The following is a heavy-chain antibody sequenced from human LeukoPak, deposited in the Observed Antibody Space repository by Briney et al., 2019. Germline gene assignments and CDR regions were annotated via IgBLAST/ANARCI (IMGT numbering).Heavy chain of an antibody. J-gene: IGHJ6*02. Sequence: GRSLRLSCAASGFTFSSYGMHWVRQAPGKGLEWVAVIWYDGSNKYYADSVKGRFTISRDNSKNTLYLQMNSLRAEDTAVYYCARGGAWNDFLAANYYYGMDVWGQGTTVTVSS. V-gene: IGHV3-33*01. D-gene: IGHD1-1*01. CDR3: ARGGAWNDFLAANYYYGMDV. CDR2: IWYDGSNK. CDR1: GFTFSSYG.